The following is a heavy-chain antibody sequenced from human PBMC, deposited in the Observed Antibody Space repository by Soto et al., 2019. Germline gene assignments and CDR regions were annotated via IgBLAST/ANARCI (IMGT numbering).Heavy chain of an antibody. J-gene: IGHJ5*02. Sequence: ESGGGLVQPGESLRLSCAASGFTFSSYWMSWVRQAPGKGLEWVANIKQDGSEKYYVDSVKGRFTISKDNAKNSPYLQMNSLRAEDTAVYYCAREEADSSADLIDPWGQGTLVTVSS. CDR1: GFTFSSYW. CDR3: AREEADSSADLIDP. CDR2: IKQDGSEK. D-gene: IGHD6-19*01. V-gene: IGHV3-7*01.